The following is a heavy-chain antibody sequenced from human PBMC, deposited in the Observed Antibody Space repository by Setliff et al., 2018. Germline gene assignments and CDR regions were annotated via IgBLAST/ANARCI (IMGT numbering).Heavy chain of an antibody. CDR1: GYTFTSYD. D-gene: IGHD3-3*01. Sequence: ASVKVSCKASGYTFTSYDINWVRQATGQGLEWMGWMNPNSGNTGYAQKFQGRVTITRNTSISTAYMELSSLRSEDTAVYYCARMGLGYDFWSGYYTMYYFDYWGQGTLVTVSS. CDR2: MNPNSGNT. J-gene: IGHJ4*02. V-gene: IGHV1-8*03. CDR3: ARMGLGYDFWSGYYTMYYFDY.